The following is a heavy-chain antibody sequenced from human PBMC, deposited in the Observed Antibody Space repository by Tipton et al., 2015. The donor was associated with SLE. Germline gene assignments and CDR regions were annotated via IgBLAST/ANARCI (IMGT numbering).Heavy chain of an antibody. CDR3: ARDLWRRWFDP. Sequence: LRLSCTVSGGSISSYYWSWIRQPPGKGLEWIGYIYYSGSTNYNPSLKSRVTISVDTSKNQFSLKLSSVTAADTAVYYCARDLWRRWFDPWGQGTLVTVSS. CDR1: GGSISSYY. J-gene: IGHJ5*02. V-gene: IGHV4-59*12. CDR2: IYYSGST. D-gene: IGHD3-10*01.